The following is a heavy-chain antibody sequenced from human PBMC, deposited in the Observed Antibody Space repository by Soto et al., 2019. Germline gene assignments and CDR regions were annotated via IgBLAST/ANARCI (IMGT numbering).Heavy chain of an antibody. CDR3: ARDFCGMLRHYYYYYGMDV. CDR2: ISYDGSNK. V-gene: IGHV3-30-3*01. CDR1: GFTFSSYA. D-gene: IGHD2-2*01. Sequence: GGSLRLSCAASGFTFSSYAMHWVRQAPGKGLEWVAVISYDGSNKYYADSVKGRFTISRDNSKNTLYLQMNSLRAEDTAVYYCARDFCGMLRHYYYYYGMDVWGQGTTVTVSS. J-gene: IGHJ6*02.